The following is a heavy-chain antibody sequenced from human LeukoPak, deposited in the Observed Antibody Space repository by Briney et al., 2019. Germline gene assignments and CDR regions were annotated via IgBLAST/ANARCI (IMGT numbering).Heavy chain of an antibody. D-gene: IGHD2-15*01. Sequence: GGSLRLSCAASGFTFSSYWMHWVRQAPGKGLVWVSRINSDGSSTSYADSVKGRFTISRDNAKNTLYLQMNSLRAEDTAVYYCAVGACSGGSCYLNYYGMDVWGQGTTVTVSS. V-gene: IGHV3-74*01. J-gene: IGHJ6*02. CDR1: GFTFSSYW. CDR2: INSDGSST. CDR3: AVGACSGGSCYLNYYGMDV.